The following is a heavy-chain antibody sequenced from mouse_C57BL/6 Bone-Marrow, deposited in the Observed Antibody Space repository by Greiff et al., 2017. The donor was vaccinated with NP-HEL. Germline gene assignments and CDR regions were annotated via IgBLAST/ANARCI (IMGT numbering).Heavy chain of an antibody. CDR1: GFTFTDNY. CDR3: ARSIYYDYADDPFYAMDY. V-gene: IGHV7-3*01. D-gene: IGHD2-4*01. Sequence: EVQVVESGGGLVQPGGSLSLSCAASGFTFTDNYMSWVRQPPGKALEWLGFIRNKANGYTSAYSASVKGRFTISRDNSQSILYLQMNALRAEDSATYYCARSIYYDYADDPFYAMDYWGQGTSVTVSS. J-gene: IGHJ4*01. CDR2: IRNKANGYTS.